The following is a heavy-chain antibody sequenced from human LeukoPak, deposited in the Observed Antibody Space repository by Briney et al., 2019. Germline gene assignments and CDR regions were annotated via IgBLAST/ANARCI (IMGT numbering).Heavy chain of an antibody. CDR1: GGTFSSYA. Sequence: ASVKVSCKASGGTFSSYAISWVRQAPGQGLEWMGGIIPIFGTANYAQKFQGRVTITADESTSTAYMELSSLRSEDTAVYYCARGIDSSWYKGGYFDYWGQGTLVTVSS. CDR2: IIPIFGTA. CDR3: ARGIDSSWYKGGYFDY. J-gene: IGHJ4*02. D-gene: IGHD6-13*01. V-gene: IGHV1-69*13.